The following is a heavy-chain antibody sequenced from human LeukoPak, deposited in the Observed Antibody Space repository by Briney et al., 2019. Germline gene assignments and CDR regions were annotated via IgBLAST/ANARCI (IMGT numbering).Heavy chain of an antibody. V-gene: IGHV3-48*01. CDR1: GFTFSSYS. CDR2: ISSSSSTI. Sequence: PGGSLRLSCAASGFTFSSYSMNWVRQAPGKGLEWVSYISSSSSTIYYADSVKGRFTISRDNAKNSLYLQMNSLRAKDTAVYYCARDPYLWFGELLHIYYYYGMDVWGQGTTVTVSS. CDR3: ARDPYLWFGELLHIYYYYGMDV. D-gene: IGHD3-10*01. J-gene: IGHJ6*02.